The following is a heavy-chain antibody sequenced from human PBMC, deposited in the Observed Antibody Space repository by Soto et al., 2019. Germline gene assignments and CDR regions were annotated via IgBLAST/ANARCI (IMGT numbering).Heavy chain of an antibody. Sequence: QVQLQQWGAGLLKPSETLSLTCAVYGGSFSGYYWSWIRQPPGKGLEWIGEINHSGSTNYNPSLKSRVTISVDTSKNQFSLKLSSVTAADTAVYYYARFKAAGTYYYYGMDVWGQGTTVTVSS. J-gene: IGHJ6*02. D-gene: IGHD6-13*01. V-gene: IGHV4-34*01. CDR3: ARFKAAGTYYYYGMDV. CDR2: INHSGST. CDR1: GGSFSGYY.